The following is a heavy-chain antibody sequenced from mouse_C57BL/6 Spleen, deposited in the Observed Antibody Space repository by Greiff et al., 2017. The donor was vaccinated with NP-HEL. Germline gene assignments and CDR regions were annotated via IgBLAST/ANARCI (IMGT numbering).Heavy chain of an antibody. Sequence: EVQLQQSGPELVKPGASVKISCKASGYTFTDYYMNWVKQSHGKSLEWIGDINPNNGGTSYNQKFKGKATLTVDKSSSTAYMELRSLTSEDSAVYYCARRAPIYAMDYWGQGTSVTVSS. CDR3: ARRAPIYAMDY. CDR2: INPNNGGT. J-gene: IGHJ4*01. CDR1: GYTFTDYY. V-gene: IGHV1-26*01. D-gene: IGHD2-12*01.